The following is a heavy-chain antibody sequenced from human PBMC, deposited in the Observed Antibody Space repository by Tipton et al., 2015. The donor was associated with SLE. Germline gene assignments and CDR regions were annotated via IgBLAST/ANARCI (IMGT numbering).Heavy chain of an antibody. CDR3: ARGGAMTTVDY. CDR1: GGSINSYY. V-gene: IGHV4-59*12. CDR2: IYYSGST. D-gene: IGHD4-17*01. Sequence: TLSLTCTVSGGSINSYYWSWIRQPPGKGLEWIGNIYYSGSTNYNPSLKSRVTISVDRSENQFSLKLSSVTAADTAVYYCARGGAMTTVDYWGQGTLVTVSS. J-gene: IGHJ4*02.